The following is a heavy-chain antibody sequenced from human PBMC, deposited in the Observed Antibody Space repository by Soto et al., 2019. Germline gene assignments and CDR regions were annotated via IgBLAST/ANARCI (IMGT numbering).Heavy chain of an antibody. Sequence: PGGSLRLSCAGSGFTFSSYGMHWVRQAPGKGLEWVAVISYDGSDKCYGDSVRGRFTISRDDSKNTLYLQMNSLRVEDTAIYYCAKTAGYDYVWGSSGLDPWGQGTLVTVSS. V-gene: IGHV3-30*18. D-gene: IGHD3-16*01. CDR3: AKTAGYDYVWGSSGLDP. CDR1: GFTFSSYG. J-gene: IGHJ5*02. CDR2: ISYDGSDK.